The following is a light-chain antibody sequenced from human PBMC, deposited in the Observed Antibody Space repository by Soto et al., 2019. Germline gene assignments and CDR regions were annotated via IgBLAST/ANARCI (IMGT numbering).Light chain of an antibody. CDR3: MKALQTPLT. CDR2: LGS. J-gene: IGKJ4*01. Sequence: DIVMTQSPLSLPVTPGEPASISCRSSQSLLHSNGYNYLDWYLQTPGQSPQLLIYLGSNRASGVPDRFSGSGSGTDFTLKISRVEAEDVGVYYCMKALQTPLTFGGGTKVEIK. V-gene: IGKV2-28*01. CDR1: QSLLHSNGYNY.